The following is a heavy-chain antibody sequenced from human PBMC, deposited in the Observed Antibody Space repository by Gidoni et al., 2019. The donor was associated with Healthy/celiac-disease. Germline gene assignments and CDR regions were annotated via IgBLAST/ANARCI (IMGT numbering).Heavy chain of an antibody. V-gene: IGHV3-15*07. Sequence: VQLVESGGGLVKPGGSLRLSCAASGFTFNNAWMNWVRQAPGKGLEWVGRIKSRTDGEIAEYAAPVKGRFTISRDDSKNTLYLQMKSLKIEDTAVYYCTTYFDFWSGYIYGMDVWGQGTTVTVSS. CDR2: IKSRTDGEIA. J-gene: IGHJ6*02. D-gene: IGHD3-3*01. CDR1: GFTFNNAW. CDR3: TTYFDFWSGYIYGMDV.